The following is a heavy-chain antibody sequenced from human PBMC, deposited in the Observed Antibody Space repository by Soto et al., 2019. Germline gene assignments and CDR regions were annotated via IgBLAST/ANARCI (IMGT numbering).Heavy chain of an antibody. V-gene: IGHV1-69*13. Sequence: SVKGSCKASGCTFSIYAISCVRQAPGQWLEWMGGIIPIFGTANYAQKFQGRVTITADESTSTAYMELSSLRSEDAGLYYCARDKITPGGHFFQFGMDVWGQGTTVTVSS. D-gene: IGHD1-20*01. J-gene: IGHJ6*02. CDR3: ARDKITPGGHFFQFGMDV. CDR2: IIPIFGTA. CDR1: GCTFSIYA.